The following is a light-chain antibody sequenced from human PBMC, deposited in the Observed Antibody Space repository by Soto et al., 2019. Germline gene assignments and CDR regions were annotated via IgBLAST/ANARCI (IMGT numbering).Light chain of an antibody. V-gene: IGLV2-14*03. CDR3: SSYTGSSTSVI. Sequence: QSALTQPASVSGSPGQSITISCTGTSSDVGTYNYVSWYQQHPGKAPKVMIYDVSNRPSGVSNRFSGSKSGNTASLTISGLQAEDEADYYFSSYTGSSTSVIFGGGTKLTVL. J-gene: IGLJ2*01. CDR2: DVS. CDR1: SSDVGTYNY.